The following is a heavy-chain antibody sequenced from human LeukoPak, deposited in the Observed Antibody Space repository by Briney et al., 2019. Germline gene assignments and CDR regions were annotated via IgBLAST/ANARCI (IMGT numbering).Heavy chain of an antibody. V-gene: IGHV1-2*02. J-gene: IGHJ4*02. CDR3: ARFPTTKRYYFDY. Sequence: ASVKVSCKSSGYTFTDYFIHWVRQAPGQGLEWMGWINPNSGGTNFAQNFQGRVTMTRDTSISTAYMELSRLRSDDTAVYYCARFPTTKRYYFDYWGQGTLVTVSS. CDR2: INPNSGGT. D-gene: IGHD1-26*01. CDR1: GYTFTDYF.